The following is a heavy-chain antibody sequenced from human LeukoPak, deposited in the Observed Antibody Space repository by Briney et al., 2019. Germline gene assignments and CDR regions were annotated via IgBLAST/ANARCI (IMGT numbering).Heavy chain of an antibody. CDR3: ARDPRFYYDSSGHFGFDI. D-gene: IGHD3-22*01. Sequence: KPSETLSLTCTVSGGSISSYYWSWIRQPPGKGLEWIGYIYYSGSTNYNPSLKSRVTISVDTSKNQFSLKLSSVTAADTAVYYCARDPRFYYDSSGHFGFDIWGQGTMVTVSS. V-gene: IGHV4-59*12. CDR1: GGSISSYY. J-gene: IGHJ3*02. CDR2: IYYSGST.